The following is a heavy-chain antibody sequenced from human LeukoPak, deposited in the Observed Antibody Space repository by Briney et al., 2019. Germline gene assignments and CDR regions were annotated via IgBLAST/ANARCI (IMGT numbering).Heavy chain of an antibody. D-gene: IGHD2-2*02. V-gene: IGHV3-23*01. CDR3: TKDQPQQPYHIQC. CDR1: GFIFSTYA. J-gene: IGHJ1*01. Sequence: GWSLRLYCAASGFIFSTYAMSWVRHAPGQGQKWHSRIRGSGSMTYYGDSVKGRFPISRDNSKNTLFLQMKSLRVEDKAISYCTKDQPQQPYHIQCWGQGTLVTVSS. CDR2: IRGSGSMT.